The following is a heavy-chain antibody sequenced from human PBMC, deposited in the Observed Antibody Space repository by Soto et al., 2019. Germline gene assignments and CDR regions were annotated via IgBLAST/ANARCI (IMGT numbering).Heavy chain of an antibody. CDR3: ARGDCVGGPCYSLAGSFYYYMDV. CDR2: INRDGSVS. V-gene: IGHV3-74*01. CDR1: GFTFSNYW. J-gene: IGHJ6*03. D-gene: IGHD2-15*01. Sequence: EVQLVESGGGLVQPGGSLRLSCAASGFTFSNYWMYWVRQAPGKGLVWVSRINRDGSVSSYADSVKGRLTISRDNVKNTLFLQMNRLRAEDTAVYYCARGDCVGGPCYSLAGSFYYYMDVWGKGTTVTVS.